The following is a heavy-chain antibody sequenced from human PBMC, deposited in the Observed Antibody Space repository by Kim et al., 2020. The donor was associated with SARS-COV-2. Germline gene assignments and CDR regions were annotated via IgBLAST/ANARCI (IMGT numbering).Heavy chain of an antibody. V-gene: IGHV4-31*03. CDR2: IYYSGST. Sequence: SETLSLTCTVSGGSISSGGYYWSWIRQHPGKGLEWIGYIYYSGSTYYNPSLKSRVTISVDTSKNQFSLKLSSVTAADTAVYYCARVLGGSGSYYFPGGPYYFDYWGQGTLVTVSS. J-gene: IGHJ4*02. CDR1: GGSISSGGYY. CDR3: ARVLGGSGSYYFPGGPYYFDY. D-gene: IGHD3-10*01.